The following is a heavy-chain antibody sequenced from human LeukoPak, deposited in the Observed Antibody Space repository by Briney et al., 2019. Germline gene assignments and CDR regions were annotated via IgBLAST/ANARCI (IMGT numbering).Heavy chain of an antibody. CDR3: ARDRAYDYVWGSYRYIWFDP. CDR2: IYTNGST. J-gene: IGHJ5*02. CDR1: GGSISSGSYY. D-gene: IGHD3-16*02. V-gene: IGHV4-61*02. Sequence: SETLSLTCTVSGGSISSGSYYWSWVRQPAGKGLEWIGRIYTNGSTNYNPSLKSRVTISVDTSKNQFSLKLSSVTAADTAVYYCARDRAYDYVWGSYRYIWFDPWGQGTLVTVSS.